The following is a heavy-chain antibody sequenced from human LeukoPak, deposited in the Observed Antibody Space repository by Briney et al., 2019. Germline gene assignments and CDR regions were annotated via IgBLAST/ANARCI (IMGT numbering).Heavy chain of an antibody. Sequence: GGSLRLSCTASGFTFSTYAMHWVRQAPGKGLEYVSAISSNGGSTYYANSVKGRFTISRDNSKNTLYLQMGSLRAEDMAVYYCARWYCSSISCLLDYWGQGTLVTVSS. CDR1: GFTFSTYA. CDR2: ISSNGGST. V-gene: IGHV3-64*01. CDR3: ARWYCSSISCLLDY. J-gene: IGHJ4*02. D-gene: IGHD2-2*01.